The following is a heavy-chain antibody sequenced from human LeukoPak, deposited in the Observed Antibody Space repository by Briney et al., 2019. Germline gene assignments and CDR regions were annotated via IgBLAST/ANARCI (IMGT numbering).Heavy chain of an antibody. CDR2: ISGSGGST. CDR1: GFTFSRYA. Sequence: GGSLRLSCAASGFTFSRYAMSWVRQAPGKGLEWVSAISGSGGSTYYADSVKGRFTISRDNSENTLYLQMNSLRAEDTAVYYCAKDGVVPAAPNWFDPWGQGTLVTVSS. CDR3: AKDGVVPAAPNWFDP. D-gene: IGHD2-2*01. V-gene: IGHV3-23*01. J-gene: IGHJ5*02.